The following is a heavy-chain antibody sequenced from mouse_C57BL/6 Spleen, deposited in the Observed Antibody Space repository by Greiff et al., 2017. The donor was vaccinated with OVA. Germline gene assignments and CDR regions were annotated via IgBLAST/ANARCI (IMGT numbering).Heavy chain of an antibody. CDR1: GYTFTDYE. V-gene: IGHV1-15*01. CDR2: INPETGGT. J-gene: IGHJ3*01. Sequence: QVQLQQSGAELVRPGASVTLSCKASGYTFTDYEMHWVKQTPVHGLEWIGAINPETGGTAYNQKFKGKAILTADKSSSTAYMELRSLTSEDSAVYYCTRGGFAYWGQGTLVTVSA. CDR3: TRGGFAY.